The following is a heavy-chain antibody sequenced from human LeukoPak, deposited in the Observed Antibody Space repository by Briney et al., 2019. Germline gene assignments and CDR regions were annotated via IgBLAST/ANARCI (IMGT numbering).Heavy chain of an antibody. J-gene: IGHJ6*03. CDR1: GFTFINAW. Sequence: GGSLRLSCAASGFTFINAWMSWVRQARGKGLDGVGLIKNKADGWTTDYAGAVKGRFTISRDNSKNTLYLQMNSLKTEYTAVYYCTTDIWDGSGSYLAGQEYYMDVWGKGTTVTVSS. CDR2: IKNKADGWTT. V-gene: IGHV3-15*01. D-gene: IGHD3-10*01. CDR3: TTDIWDGSGSYLAGQEYYMDV.